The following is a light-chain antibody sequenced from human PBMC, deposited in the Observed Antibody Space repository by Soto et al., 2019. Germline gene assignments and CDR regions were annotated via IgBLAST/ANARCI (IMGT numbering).Light chain of an antibody. V-gene: IGKV3-20*01. CDR2: GAS. J-gene: IGKJ1*01. CDR3: HQYGSSPRT. CDR1: QIVTSDY. Sequence: DIVLTQSPGTLSLYPGERVTLSCRASQIVTSDYLAWYHQEPGQAPRLLIYGASNRATGIPDRFSGSGSGTDFTLSISRLEPGDFGMYFCHQYGSSPRTFGQGTKVEIK.